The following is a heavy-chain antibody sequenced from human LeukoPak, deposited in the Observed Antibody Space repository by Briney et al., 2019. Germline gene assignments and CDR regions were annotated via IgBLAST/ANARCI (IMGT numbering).Heavy chain of an antibody. CDR3: ARHGSSGWFPQGVAFDI. V-gene: IGHV5-51*01. J-gene: IGHJ3*02. D-gene: IGHD6-19*01. Sequence: GESLKISCKGSGYSFTSYWIGWVRQMPGKGLEWMGIIYPGDSDTRYSPSFQGQVTISADKSISTAYLQWSSLKASDTAMYYCARHGSSGWFPQGVAFDIWGQGTMVTVSS. CDR2: IYPGDSDT. CDR1: GYSFTSYW.